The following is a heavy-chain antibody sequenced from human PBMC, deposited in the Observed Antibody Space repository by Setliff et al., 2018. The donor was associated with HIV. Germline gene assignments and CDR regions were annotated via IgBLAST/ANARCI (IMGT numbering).Heavy chain of an antibody. Sequence: GGSLRLSCEASGFTFSSHGMHRLRQAPGKGLEWVTFIRYDGSDIHYADSVKGRFTISRDNSKNTPYLQMNSLRVEDAAVYYCAKDLGLREGSSPFDNWGQGTLVTVSS. D-gene: IGHD3-16*01. CDR1: GFTFSSHG. CDR2: IRYDGSDI. V-gene: IGHV3-30*02. CDR3: AKDLGLREGSSPFDN. J-gene: IGHJ4*02.